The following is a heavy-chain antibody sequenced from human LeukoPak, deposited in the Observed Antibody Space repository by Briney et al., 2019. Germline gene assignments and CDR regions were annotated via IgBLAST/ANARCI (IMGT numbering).Heavy chain of an antibody. CDR2: IWYDGSNK. V-gene: IGHV3-33*06. Sequence: GGSLRLSCAASGFTFSSYGMHWVRQAPGKGLEWVAVIWYDGSNKYYADSVKGRFTISRDNSKNTLYLQMNSLRAEDTAVYYCAKEKNWNDGGRFDYWGQGTLVTVSS. D-gene: IGHD1-1*01. CDR1: GFTFSSYG. CDR3: AKEKNWNDGGRFDY. J-gene: IGHJ4*02.